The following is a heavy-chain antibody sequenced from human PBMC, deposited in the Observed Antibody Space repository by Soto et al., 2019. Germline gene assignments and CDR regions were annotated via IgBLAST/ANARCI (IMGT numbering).Heavy chain of an antibody. Sequence: VQLVQSGAEVKKPGSSVKVSCKASGGTFSSYAISWVRQAPGQGLEWMGGIIPIFGTANYAQKFQGRFTITADESTSTAYMELSSLRSEDTAVYYCACHGGLFYSLDHYYYGMDVWGQGTTVTVSS. CDR2: IIPIFGTA. V-gene: IGHV1-69*01. D-gene: IGHD3-10*01. J-gene: IGHJ6*02. CDR3: ACHGGLFYSLDHYYYGMDV. CDR1: GGTFSSYA.